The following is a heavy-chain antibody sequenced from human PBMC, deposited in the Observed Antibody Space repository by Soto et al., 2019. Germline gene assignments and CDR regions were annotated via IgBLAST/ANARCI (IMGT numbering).Heavy chain of an antibody. CDR2: IWYDGSNK. J-gene: IGHJ5*02. CDR1: GFTFSSYG. Sequence: HPGGSLRLSCAASGFTFSSYGMHWVRQAPGKGLEWVAVIWYDGSNKYYADSMKGRFTISRDNSKNTLYLQMNSLRAEDTALYYCAREAAAGDWFDPWGQGTLVTVSS. V-gene: IGHV3-33*01. D-gene: IGHD6-13*01. CDR3: AREAAAGDWFDP.